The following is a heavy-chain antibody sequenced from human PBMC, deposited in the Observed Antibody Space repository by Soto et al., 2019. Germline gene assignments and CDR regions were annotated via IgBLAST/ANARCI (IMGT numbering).Heavy chain of an antibody. J-gene: IGHJ4*02. D-gene: IGHD1-26*01. CDR2: IIPIFGTA. CDR1: VGTFSSYA. CDR3: ARETVGATYNY. V-gene: IGHV1-69*01. Sequence: QVQLVQSGAEVKKPGSSVKVSCKASVGTFSSYAISWVRQAPGQGLEWMGGIIPIFGTANYAQKFQGRVTITADESTSTAYMGLSSLRSEDTAVYYCARETVGATYNYWGQGTLVTVSS.